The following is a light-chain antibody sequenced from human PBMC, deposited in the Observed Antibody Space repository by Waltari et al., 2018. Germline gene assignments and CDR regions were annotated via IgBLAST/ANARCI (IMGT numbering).Light chain of an antibody. CDR3: TSYTSTSTLV. CDR2: EVT. CDR1: TSHVGGYNF. J-gene: IGLJ2*01. V-gene: IGLV2-14*01. Sequence: QSALTQPASVSGSPGQPITIPCTGTTSHVGGYNFVPWYQQHPAKAPKLMIYEVTNRPSGVSYRFSGSKSGNTASLTISGLQVEDEADYYCTSYTSTSTLVFGGGTKLTVL.